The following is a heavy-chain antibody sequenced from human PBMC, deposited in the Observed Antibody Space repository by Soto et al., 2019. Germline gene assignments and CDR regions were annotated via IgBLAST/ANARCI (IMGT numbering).Heavy chain of an antibody. D-gene: IGHD3-3*01. CDR1: GFTFSSYW. V-gene: IGHV3-7*01. J-gene: IGHJ4*02. CDR2: IKQDGSEK. CDR3: ARERLYDFWSGYGY. Sequence: GGSLRLSCAASGFTFSSYWMSWVRQAPGKGLEWVANIKQDGSEKYYVDSVKGRFTISRDNAKNSLYLQMNSLRAEDTAVYYCARERLYDFWSGYGYWGQGTLVTVSS.